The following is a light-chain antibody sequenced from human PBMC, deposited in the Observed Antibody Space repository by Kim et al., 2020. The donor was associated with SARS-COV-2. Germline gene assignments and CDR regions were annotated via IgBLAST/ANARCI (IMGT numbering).Light chain of an antibody. Sequence: SYELTQPPSVSVSPGQTARITCSGDKSADKLGDKYVWWYQKKPGQSPLLIISQDTNRPSGIPARFSGSNSGNTATLTISETQAMDEADYYCQAWDSSAGVVFGGGTQLTVL. J-gene: IGLJ2*01. CDR2: QDT. CDR3: QAWDSSAGVV. CDR1: KSADKLGDKY. V-gene: IGLV3-1*01.